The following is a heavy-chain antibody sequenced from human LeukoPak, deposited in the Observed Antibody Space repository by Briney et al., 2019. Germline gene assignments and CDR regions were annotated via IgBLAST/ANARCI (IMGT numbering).Heavy chain of an antibody. V-gene: IGHV3-30*02. D-gene: IGHD1-26*01. CDR1: GFTFSSYG. CDR3: VRDFSWALDV. J-gene: IGHJ6*04. CDR2: IRHHGSDK. Sequence: GGSLRLSCAASGFTFSSYGMHWVRRAPGKGLEWMAYIRHHGSDKYYGDSVKSRFTISRDNSKDTVYVQMNSLRAEGTAVYYCVRDFSWALDVWGKGTTVTVSS.